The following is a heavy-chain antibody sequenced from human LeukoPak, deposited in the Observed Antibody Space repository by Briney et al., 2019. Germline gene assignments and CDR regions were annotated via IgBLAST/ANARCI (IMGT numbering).Heavy chain of an antibody. J-gene: IGHJ2*01. CDR1: GFTFSSYW. Sequence: GGSLRLSCAASGFTFSSYWMHWVRQAPGKGLVWVSRINSDGSSTSYADSVKGRFTISRDNAKNTLYLQMNSLRAEDTAVYHCARDDQLFWYFDLWGRGTLVTVSS. D-gene: IGHD2-2*01. CDR3: ARDDQLFWYFDL. CDR2: INSDGSST. V-gene: IGHV3-74*01.